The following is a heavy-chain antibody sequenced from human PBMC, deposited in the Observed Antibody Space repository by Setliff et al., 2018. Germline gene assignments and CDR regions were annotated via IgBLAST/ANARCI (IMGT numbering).Heavy chain of an antibody. V-gene: IGHV4-61*02. CDR2: IYTTGNT. J-gene: IGHJ3*02. Sequence: PSETLSLTCTVSGDSITSGSDYWNWIRQPAGKGLEWIGRIYTTGNTNYNPSLKSRVTISVDNSKNQSSLQLTSVTAADTALYFCARERLYYDDLTGFSPEAFDIWGQGTMVTVSS. CDR3: ARERLYYDDLTGFSPEAFDI. CDR1: GDSITSGSDY. D-gene: IGHD3-9*01.